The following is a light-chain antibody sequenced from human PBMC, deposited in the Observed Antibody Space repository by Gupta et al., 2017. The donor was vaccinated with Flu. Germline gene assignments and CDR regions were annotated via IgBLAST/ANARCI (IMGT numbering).Light chain of an antibody. V-gene: IGLV1-40*01. CDR3: QSYDSSLSGSNWV. CDR2: GNN. Sequence: QSVLTQPPSVSGAPGQRVTISCTWSSPNIGAGYDVHWYQQLPGTAPKLLIYGNNNRPSGVPDRFSGSKSGTSASLAITGLQAEDEADYYCQSYDSSLSGSNWVFGGGTKLTVL. CDR1: SPNIGAGYD. J-gene: IGLJ3*02.